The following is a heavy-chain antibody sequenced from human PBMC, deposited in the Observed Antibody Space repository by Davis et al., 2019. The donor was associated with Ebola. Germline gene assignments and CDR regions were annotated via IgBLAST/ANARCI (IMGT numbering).Heavy chain of an antibody. CDR2: ISYDGSNK. J-gene: IGHJ6*02. D-gene: IGHD3-22*01. CDR1: GFTFSDYY. Sequence: PGGSLRLSCAASGFTFSDYYMSWIRQAPGKGLEWVAVISYDGSNKYYADSVKGRFTISRDNSKNTLYLQMNSLRAEDTALYYCASHSSHYYYYGMDVWGQGTTVTVSS. CDR3: ASHSSHYYYYGMDV. V-gene: IGHV3-30*03.